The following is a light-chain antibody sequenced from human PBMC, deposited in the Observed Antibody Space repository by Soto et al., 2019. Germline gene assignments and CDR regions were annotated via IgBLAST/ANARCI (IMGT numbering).Light chain of an antibody. J-gene: IGKJ1*01. CDR3: QHYNSYSEA. CDR2: KAS. V-gene: IGKV1-5*03. CDR1: QTISSW. Sequence: DIQMTQSPSTLSGSVGDRFTITCRASQTISSWLAWYQQKPGKAPKLLIYKASTLKSGVPSMFSGSGSGTEFTLTISSLQPDDFATYYCQHYNSYSEAFGEGTKVDI.